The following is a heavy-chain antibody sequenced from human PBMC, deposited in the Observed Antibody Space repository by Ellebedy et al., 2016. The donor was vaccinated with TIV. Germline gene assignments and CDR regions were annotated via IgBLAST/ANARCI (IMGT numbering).Heavy chain of an antibody. CDR1: GYTFTSYY. CDR3: ARAPSVDPHMDV. Sequence: AASVKVSCKASGYTFTSYYMHWVRHAPGQGLEWMGIINPTAGSTSSAQKFQGRVTMTSDTSTRTVYMELSSLRSEDTAVYYCARAPSVDPHMDVWGQGTTVTVSS. D-gene: IGHD6-19*01. J-gene: IGHJ6*02. V-gene: IGHV1-46*01. CDR2: INPTAGST.